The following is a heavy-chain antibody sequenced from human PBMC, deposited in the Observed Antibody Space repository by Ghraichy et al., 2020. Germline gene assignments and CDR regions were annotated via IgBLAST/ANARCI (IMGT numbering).Heavy chain of an antibody. D-gene: IGHD4-23*01. V-gene: IGHV4-34*01. CDR3: ARGRPVTGWGGVDG. Sequence: SETLSPTCAVYGGSFSAYYWSWIRQSPGKGLEWIGEINHSGSTNYKPSLKSRVTISVDTSKNQFSLTLTSVIAADTALYYCARGRPVTGWGGVDGWGQGTTVTVSS. CDR2: INHSGST. CDR1: GGSFSAYY. J-gene: IGHJ6*02.